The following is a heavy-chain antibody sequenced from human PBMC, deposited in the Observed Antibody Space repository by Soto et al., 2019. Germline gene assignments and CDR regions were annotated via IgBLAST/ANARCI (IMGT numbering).Heavy chain of an antibody. CDR3: ARGSKGSSWFSASKHFDS. J-gene: IGHJ4*02. V-gene: IGHV3-11*01. D-gene: IGHD6-13*01. CDR2: ITSRGTTV. Sequence: GGSLRLSCAASAFTFSDYYMTWIRQAPGKGLEWVSYITSRGTTVYYADSVKGRFTISRDNTKNSLYLQMNSLRAEDTAVYYCARGSKGSSWFSASKHFDSWGQGTLITVSS. CDR1: AFTFSDYY.